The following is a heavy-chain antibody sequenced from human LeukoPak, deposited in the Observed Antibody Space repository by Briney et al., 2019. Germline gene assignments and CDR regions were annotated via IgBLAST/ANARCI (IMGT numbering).Heavy chain of an antibody. CDR3: ARPYGSGSYGY. CDR2: INHSGST. J-gene: IGHJ4*02. CDR1: GGSFSGYY. V-gene: IGHV4-34*01. D-gene: IGHD3-10*01. Sequence: SETLSLTCAVYGGSFSGYYWSWIRQPPGKGLEWIGEINHSGSTNYNPSLKSRVTISVDTSKNQFSLKLSSVTAADTAVYYCARPYGSGSYGYWGQGTLVTVSS.